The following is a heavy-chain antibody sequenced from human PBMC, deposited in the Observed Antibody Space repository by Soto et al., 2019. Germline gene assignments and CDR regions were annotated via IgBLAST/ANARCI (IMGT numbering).Heavy chain of an antibody. D-gene: IGHD5-18*01. Sequence: PSETLSLTCTVSGGSIRTSNHYWNWIRQLPGKGLEWIGYIYYSGSTHYNPSLRSRVTISVDTSQNQFSLKMTSVTAADTAVYFCARNTDTTMINGPYFDYWGQGTQVTVSS. CDR2: IYYSGST. V-gene: IGHV4-31*03. CDR1: GGSIRTSNHY. CDR3: ARNTDTTMINGPYFDY. J-gene: IGHJ4*02.